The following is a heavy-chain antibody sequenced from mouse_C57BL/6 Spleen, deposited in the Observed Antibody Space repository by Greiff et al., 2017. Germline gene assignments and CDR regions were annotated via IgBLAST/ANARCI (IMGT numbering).Heavy chain of an antibody. V-gene: IGHV1-52*01. CDR2: IDPSDSET. J-gene: IGHJ3*01. CDR1: GYTFTSYW. D-gene: IGHD1-1*01. CDR3: ARSLYYGSSYDAY. Sequence: VQLQQPGAELVRPGSSVKLSCKASGYTFTSYWMHWVKQRPIKGLEWIGNIDPSDSETHYNQKFKDKATLTVDKSSSTAYMQLSSLTSEDSAVYYCARSLYYGSSYDAYWGQGTLVTVSA.